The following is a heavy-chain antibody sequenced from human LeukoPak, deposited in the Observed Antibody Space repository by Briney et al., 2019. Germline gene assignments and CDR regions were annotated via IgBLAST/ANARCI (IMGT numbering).Heavy chain of an antibody. Sequence: SETLSLTCTVSGGSISSGSYYWSWIRQPAGKGLEWIGRIYTSGSTNYNPSLKSRVTISVDTSKNQFSLKLSSVTAADTAVYYCARDRYDSSGPWGQGTLVTVSS. J-gene: IGHJ5*02. CDR2: IYTSGST. V-gene: IGHV4-61*02. D-gene: IGHD3-22*01. CDR3: ARDRYDSSGP. CDR1: GGSISSGSYY.